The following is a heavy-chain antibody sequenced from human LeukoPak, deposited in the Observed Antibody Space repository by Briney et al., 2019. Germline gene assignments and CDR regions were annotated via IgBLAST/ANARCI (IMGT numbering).Heavy chain of an antibody. D-gene: IGHD4-23*01. CDR1: GYTFTSYD. CDR2: MNPNSGNT. J-gene: IGHJ4*02. Sequence: ASVKVSCKASGYTFTSYDINWVRQATGQGLEWLGWMNPNSGNTGYAQKFQGRVTMTSDTSIDTAHMELSSLRSEDTAVYYCATELRWKEYWGQGTLVTVSS. CDR3: ATELRWKEY. V-gene: IGHV1-8*01.